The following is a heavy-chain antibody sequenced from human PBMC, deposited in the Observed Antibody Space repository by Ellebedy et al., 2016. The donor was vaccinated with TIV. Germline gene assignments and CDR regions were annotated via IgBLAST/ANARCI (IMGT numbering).Heavy chain of an antibody. V-gene: IGHV3-53*01. D-gene: IGHD3-22*01. J-gene: IGHJ4*02. CDR2: IYAGGNT. CDR1: GFTVSSHY. Sequence: GESLKISCAVSGFTVSSHYMTWVRQAPGKGLEWVSIIYAGGNTKYAESVKGRFTISRDSSDNTLYVQMNSLRVDETAVYYCARIPYYHSSGWVTYFDYWGQGALVTVSS. CDR3: ARIPYYHSSGWVTYFDY.